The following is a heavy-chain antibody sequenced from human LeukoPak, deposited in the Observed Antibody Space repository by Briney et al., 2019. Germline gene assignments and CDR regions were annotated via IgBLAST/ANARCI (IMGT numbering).Heavy chain of an antibody. J-gene: IGHJ3*01. V-gene: IGHV3-48*01. Sequence: GGSLRLSCAASGFSFGDYNMNWVRQAPGKGLEWVSYITSSSTTIYYADSVKGRFTISRDNAKNSLYLEMFSLRADDTAVYYCAREGAFGASNVWGQGTMVTVSS. CDR3: AREGAFGASNV. CDR2: ITSSSTTI. CDR1: GFSFGDYN. D-gene: IGHD3-3*01.